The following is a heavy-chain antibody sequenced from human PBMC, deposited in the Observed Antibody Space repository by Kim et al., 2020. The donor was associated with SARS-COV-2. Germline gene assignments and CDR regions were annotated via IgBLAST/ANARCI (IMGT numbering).Heavy chain of an antibody. V-gene: IGHV3-53*01. CDR3: AREEGAYAMD. J-gene: IGHJ4*01. Sequence: GYTDSADSVKGRFTVSRDSSQNTLYLQMARLRGEDTAVYYCAREEGAYAMDWGHGALVTVS. CDR2: GYT. D-gene: IGHD5-12*01.